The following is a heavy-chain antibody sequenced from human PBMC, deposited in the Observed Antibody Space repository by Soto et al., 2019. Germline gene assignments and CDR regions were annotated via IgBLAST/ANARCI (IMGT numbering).Heavy chain of an antibody. CDR1: GYTFTSYG. J-gene: IGHJ4*02. D-gene: IGHD6-19*01. Sequence: QVQLVQSGAEVKKPGASVKVSCKASGYTFTSYGISWVRQAPGQGLEWMGWISAYNGNTNYAQKLQGRVTMTTDTSTSTAYMELRSLRSDDTAVYYCARAACSRFLQWLVVGALFDYWGQGTLVTVSS. V-gene: IGHV1-18*01. CDR2: ISAYNGNT. CDR3: ARAACSRFLQWLVVGALFDY.